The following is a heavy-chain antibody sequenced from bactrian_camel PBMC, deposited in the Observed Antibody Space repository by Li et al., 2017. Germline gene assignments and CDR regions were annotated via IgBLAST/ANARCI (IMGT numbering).Heavy chain of an antibody. CDR1: GFVFSTFW. J-gene: IGHJ4*01. CDR2: LSSGGNT. V-gene: IGHV3S1*01. Sequence: HVQLVESGGGLVQPGGSRTLSCGASGFVFSTFWMFWVRQAPGKGLEWVATLSSGGNTFYTDSVKGRFTISADNAKNTLYLQLNSLKVEDTAMYYCTPGVYWGQGTQV. CDR3: TPGVY. D-gene: IGHD5*01.